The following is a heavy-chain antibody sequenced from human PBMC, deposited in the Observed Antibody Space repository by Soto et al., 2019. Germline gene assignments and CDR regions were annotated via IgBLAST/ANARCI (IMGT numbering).Heavy chain of an antibody. J-gene: IGHJ6*02. Sequence: SETLSLTCTVSGDSITSADYYWSWIRQPPGKGLECFGYIYYSGNTYYNPSLKSRIIISVDTSKNQFSLKLSSVTAADTAVYYCVRVSKGRPYYYGMDAWGPGTTVTVSS. D-gene: IGHD1-1*01. CDR3: VRVSKGRPYYYGMDA. CDR1: GDSITSADYY. V-gene: IGHV4-30-4*01. CDR2: IYYSGNT.